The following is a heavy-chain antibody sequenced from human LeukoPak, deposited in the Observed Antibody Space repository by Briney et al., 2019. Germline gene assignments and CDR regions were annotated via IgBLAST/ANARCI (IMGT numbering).Heavy chain of an antibody. J-gene: IGHJ4*02. CDR3: ARVPEEGDGYNYVPYYFDY. D-gene: IGHD5-24*01. CDR2: IYYSGNT. V-gene: IGHV4-31*03. CDR1: SGSISSGGYY. Sequence: SETLSLTCTVSSGSISSGGYYWSWIRQHPGKGLEWIGYIYYSGNTYYSPSLKSRVTISVDTSKNQFSLKLSSVTAADTAVYYCARVPEEGDGYNYVPYYFDYWGQGTLVTVSS.